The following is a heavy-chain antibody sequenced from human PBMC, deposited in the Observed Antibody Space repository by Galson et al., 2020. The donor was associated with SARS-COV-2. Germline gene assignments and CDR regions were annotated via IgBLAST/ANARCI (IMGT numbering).Heavy chain of an antibody. Sequence: KIGESLQISCKCPGHSITNNWIGWVRQMPGQGLEWIGIIHPRNSDTSYSPSFDGQVTISADKSLTTTFLQWSSLKASDTAIYYCARVRYDFWSGFVFDAFDIWGQGTMVTVP. D-gene: IGHD3-3*01. CDR1: GHSITNNW. V-gene: IGHV5-51*01. CDR2: IHPRNSDT. J-gene: IGHJ3*02. CDR3: ARVRYDFWSGFVFDAFDI.